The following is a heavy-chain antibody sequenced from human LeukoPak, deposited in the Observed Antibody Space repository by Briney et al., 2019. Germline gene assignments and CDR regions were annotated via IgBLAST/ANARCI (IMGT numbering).Heavy chain of an antibody. D-gene: IGHD6-19*01. V-gene: IGHV3-21*01. CDR1: GFTFGAYT. CDR3: ARDGIAVASPQSPTILHDAFDI. Sequence: PGGSLRLSCAASGFTFGAYTINWVRQAPGKGLEWVSCIFSRSESILYADSVKGRFTISRDNAKNSLYLQMDSLRVEDTAVYYCARDGIAVASPQSPTILHDAFDIWGQGTMVTVSS. CDR2: IFSRSESI. J-gene: IGHJ3*02.